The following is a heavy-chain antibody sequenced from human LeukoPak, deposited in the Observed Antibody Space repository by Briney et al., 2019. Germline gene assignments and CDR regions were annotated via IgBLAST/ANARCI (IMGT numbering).Heavy chain of an antibody. V-gene: IGHV1-8*01. Sequence: ASVKVSCKASGYTFTSYDINWVRQATGQGLEWMGWMNPNSGNTGYAQKFRGRVTMTRNTSISTAYMELSSLRSEDTAVYYCARALRGYSGYDTDYWGQGTLVTVSS. D-gene: IGHD5-12*01. CDR2: MNPNSGNT. J-gene: IGHJ4*02. CDR3: ARALRGYSGYDTDY. CDR1: GYTFTSYD.